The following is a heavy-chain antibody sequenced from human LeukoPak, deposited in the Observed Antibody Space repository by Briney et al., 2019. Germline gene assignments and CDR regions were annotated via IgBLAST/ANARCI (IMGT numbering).Heavy chain of an antibody. CDR2: MNPNSGNT. V-gene: IGHV1-8*03. CDR3: ARGPLRYSGGEVEFLY. CDR1: GYTFTSYD. D-gene: IGHD6-13*01. Sequence: GASVKVSCKASGYTFTSYDINWVRQATGQGLEWMGWMNPNSGNTGYAQKFQGRVTITRNTSISTAYMELSSLRSEDTAVYYCARGPLRYSGGEVEFLYWGQGTLVTVSS. J-gene: IGHJ4*02.